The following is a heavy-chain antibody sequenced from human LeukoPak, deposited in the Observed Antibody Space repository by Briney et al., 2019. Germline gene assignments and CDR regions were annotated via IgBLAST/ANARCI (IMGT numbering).Heavy chain of an antibody. CDR1: RFTFSSYW. CDR3: ASWAGTGVRGGPCY. Sequence: GGSLRLSCAASRFTFSSYWMHWVRQAPGKGLVWVSRINSDGSSTSYADSVKGRFTISRDNAKNTLYLQMNSLRAEDTAVYYCASWAGTGVRGGPCYWGQGTLVTVSS. D-gene: IGHD3/OR15-3a*01. CDR2: INSDGSST. V-gene: IGHV3-74*01. J-gene: IGHJ4*02.